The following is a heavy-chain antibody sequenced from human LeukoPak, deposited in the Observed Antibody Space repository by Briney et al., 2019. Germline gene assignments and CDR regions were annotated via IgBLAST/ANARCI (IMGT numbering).Heavy chain of an antibody. V-gene: IGHV3-30*01. D-gene: IGHD2-2*01. CDR1: GFIFSNFA. CDR3: ARDPGCSSSSCPSNWLGP. CDR2: ISYDGGDK. J-gene: IGHJ5*02. Sequence: GGSLRLSCAASGFIFSNFAMHWVRQAPGKGLDWVAVISYDGGDKFYADSVKGRFTISRDNSKNTLYLQMDSLRTEDAAVYYCARDPGCSSSSCPSNWLGPWGQGTLVTVSS.